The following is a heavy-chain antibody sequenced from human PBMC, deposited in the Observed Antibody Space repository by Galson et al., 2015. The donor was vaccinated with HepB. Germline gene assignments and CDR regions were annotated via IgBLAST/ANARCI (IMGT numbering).Heavy chain of an antibody. CDR2: IYWNDDK. D-gene: IGHD7-27*01. CDR3: AHSRKLGMNFDY. J-gene: IGHJ4*02. Sequence: PALVKPTQTLTLTCTFSGFSLSTSGVGVGWIRQPPGKALEWLALIYWNDDKRYSPSLKTRLTITKDTSKNQEVLTMTNMDPVDTGTYYCAHSRKLGMNFDYWGQGTLVTVSS. CDR1: GFSLSTSGVG. V-gene: IGHV2-5*01.